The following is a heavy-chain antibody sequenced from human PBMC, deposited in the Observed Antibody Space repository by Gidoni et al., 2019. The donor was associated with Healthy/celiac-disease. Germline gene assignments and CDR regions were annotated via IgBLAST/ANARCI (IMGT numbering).Heavy chain of an antibody. CDR1: GGSISSGSYY. V-gene: IGHV4-61*02. J-gene: IGHJ6*02. CDR2: IYTSGST. CDR3: ARDRLRDYYYYGMDV. Sequence: QVQLQASGPGLVKPSQTLSLTCTVSGGSISSGSYYWSWIRQPAGKGLEWIGRIYTSGSTNYNPSLKSRVTISVDTSKNQFSLKLSSVTAADTAVYYCARDRLRDYYYYGMDVWGQGTTVTVSS. D-gene: IGHD5-12*01.